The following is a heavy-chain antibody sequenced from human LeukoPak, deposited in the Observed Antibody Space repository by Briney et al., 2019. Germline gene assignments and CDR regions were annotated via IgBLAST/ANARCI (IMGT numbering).Heavy chain of an antibody. CDR1: GLSFSSYN. Sequence: GGSLRLSCTASGLSFSSYNMNWVRQAPGKGPEWVAYITANNTTKYYADSVKGRFTISRDNAKKSLFLQMNSLRAEDPAVYYCAAASAFSSSWRSWGQGTVVTVSS. V-gene: IGHV3-48*01. D-gene: IGHD6-13*01. CDR2: ITANNTTK. J-gene: IGHJ5*02. CDR3: AAASAFSSSWRS.